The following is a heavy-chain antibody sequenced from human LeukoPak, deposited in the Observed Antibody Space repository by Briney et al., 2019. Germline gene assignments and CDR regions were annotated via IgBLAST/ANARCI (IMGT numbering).Heavy chain of an antibody. CDR3: ARHRGLSYYYDSSGVSYFDY. Sequence: SETLSLTCTVSGGSISSSSYYWGWIRQPPGKGLEWIGSIYYSGSTYYNPSLKSRVTISVDTSENQFSLKLSSVTAADTAVYYCARHRGLSYYYDSSGVSYFDYWGQGTLVTVSS. J-gene: IGHJ4*02. CDR2: IYYSGST. D-gene: IGHD3-22*01. CDR1: GGSISSSSYY. V-gene: IGHV4-39*01.